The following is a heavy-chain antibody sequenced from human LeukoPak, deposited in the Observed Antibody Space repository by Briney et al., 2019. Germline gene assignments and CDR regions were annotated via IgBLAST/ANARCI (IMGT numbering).Heavy chain of an antibody. CDR1: GGSISSSSYY. D-gene: IGHD3-3*01. CDR2: IYYSGTT. V-gene: IGHV4-39*07. J-gene: IGHJ4*02. Sequence: SETLSLTCTVSGGSISSSSYYWGWIRQPPGKGLEWIGSIYYSGTTYYNPSLKSRVTISVDTSKNQFSLKLSSVTAADTALYYCARVRFDFWSGYFIDYWGQGTLVTVSS. CDR3: ARVRFDFWSGYFIDY.